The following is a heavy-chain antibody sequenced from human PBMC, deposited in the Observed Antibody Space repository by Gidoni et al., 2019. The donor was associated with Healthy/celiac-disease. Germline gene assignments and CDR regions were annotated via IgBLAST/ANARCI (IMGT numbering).Heavy chain of an antibody. CDR2: INSDGSST. CDR1: GFTLSSYW. J-gene: IGHJ4*02. D-gene: IGHD6-19*01. V-gene: IGHV3-74*01. CDR3: ARVRRIAVANTFDY. Sequence: VQLVESGGGLVQPGGSLRISCAASGFTLSSYWMHWVRQAPGKGLVWVSRINSDGSSTSYADSVKGRFTISRDNAKNTLYLQMNSLRAEDTAVYYCARVRRIAVANTFDYWGQGTLVTVSS.